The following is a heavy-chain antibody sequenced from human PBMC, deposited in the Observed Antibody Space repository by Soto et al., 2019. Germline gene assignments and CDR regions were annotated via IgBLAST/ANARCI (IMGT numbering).Heavy chain of an antibody. CDR2: IIPIFGTA. CDR1: GGTFSRYA. J-gene: IGHJ5*02. V-gene: IGHV1-69*12. CDR3: ARRYYDSSGYYPKDGSWFDP. Sequence: QVQLVQSGAEVKKPGSSVKVSCKASGGTFSRYAISWVRQAPGQGLEWMGGIIPIFGTANYAQKFQGRVTITADESTSTAYMKLSSLRSEDTAVYYCARRYYDSSGYYPKDGSWFDPWGQGTLVTFSS. D-gene: IGHD3-22*01.